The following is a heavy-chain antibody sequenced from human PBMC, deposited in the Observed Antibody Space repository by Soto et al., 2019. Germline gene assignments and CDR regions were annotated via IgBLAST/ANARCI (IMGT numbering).Heavy chain of an antibody. CDR2: IIPFLDVT. CDR3: ARSRSCTSATCYTPQPFDY. Sequence: SVKVSCKASGGTFSSDGINWVRQTPGQGLEWMGRIIPFLDVTNYAQKFQGRVTITADKATSIAYLELNSLKSEDTAVYYCARSRSCTSATCYTPQPFDYWSQGALVTVSS. D-gene: IGHD2-2*02. J-gene: IGHJ4*02. CDR1: GGTFSSDG. V-gene: IGHV1-69*04.